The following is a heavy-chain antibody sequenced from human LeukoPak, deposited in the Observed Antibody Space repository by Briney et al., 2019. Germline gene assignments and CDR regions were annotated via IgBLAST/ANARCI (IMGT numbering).Heavy chain of an antibody. Sequence: PGGSLRLSCAAPGFAFTFRASGMHWVRQAPGKGLEWVTFIRYDGSNEYYADSVKGRFTISRDNSKNTLYLQMNSLRAEDTAVYYCAKIAMGIVATIADWGQGTLVTVSS. V-gene: IGHV3-30*02. CDR2: IRYDGSNE. J-gene: IGHJ4*02. CDR1: GFAFTFRASG. D-gene: IGHD5-12*01. CDR3: AKIAMGIVATIAD.